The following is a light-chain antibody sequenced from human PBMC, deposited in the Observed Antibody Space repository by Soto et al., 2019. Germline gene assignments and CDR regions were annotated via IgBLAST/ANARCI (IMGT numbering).Light chain of an antibody. V-gene: IGKV1-39*01. CDR3: QQSYTTPLT. J-gene: IGKJ4*01. CDR1: QSISTY. Sequence: DIQMTQSPYSLSASVGDRVTITCRASQSISTYLNWYHQRPGKAPELLIYGASSLQSGVPSRFSGSGSGTGSTLTSSGLQPEDFATYYCQQSYTTPLTFGGGTKVEIK. CDR2: GAS.